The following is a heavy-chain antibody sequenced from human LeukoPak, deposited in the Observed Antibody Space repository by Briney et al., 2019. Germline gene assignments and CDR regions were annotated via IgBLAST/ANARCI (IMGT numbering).Heavy chain of an antibody. CDR2: ITAYNGNT. J-gene: IGHJ6*03. D-gene: IGHD1-1*01. CDR1: GYTFINYG. V-gene: IGHV1-18*01. Sequence: ASVKVSCKASGYTFINYGISWVRQAPGQGPEWMGWITAYNGNTKYAQKLQGRVTMATDTSTSTAYMELRSLRSDDTAVYYCARGILDATYYYYYYMDVWGKGTTVTVSS. CDR3: ARGILDATYYYYYYMDV.